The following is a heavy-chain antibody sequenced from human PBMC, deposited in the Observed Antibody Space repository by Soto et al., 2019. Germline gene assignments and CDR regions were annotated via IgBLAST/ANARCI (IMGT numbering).Heavy chain of an antibody. CDR1: GYTFTSYG. Sequence: ASVKVSCKASGYTFTSYGISWVRQAPGQGLEWMGWISAYNGNTNYAQKLQGRVTMTTDTSTGTAYMELRSLRSDDTAVYYCARDSLFYGDYTGNWFDPWGQGTLVTVSS. V-gene: IGHV1-18*04. CDR3: ARDSLFYGDYTGNWFDP. CDR2: ISAYNGNT. D-gene: IGHD4-17*01. J-gene: IGHJ5*02.